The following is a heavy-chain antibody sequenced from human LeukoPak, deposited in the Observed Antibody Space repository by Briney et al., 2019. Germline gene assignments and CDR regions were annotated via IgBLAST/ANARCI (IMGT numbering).Heavy chain of an antibody. Sequence: PSETLSLTCSVSGGSISTYYWSWIRQPPGKGLEWIGYIYSSGSTNYNPSLNSRVTISVDTSKKQFSLKLSSVTAADTAVYYCVRESVTLVRGVNYYYMDVWGKGTTVTVSS. V-gene: IGHV4-59*01. CDR1: GGSISTYY. J-gene: IGHJ6*03. D-gene: IGHD3-10*01. CDR3: VRESVTLVRGVNYYYMDV. CDR2: IYSSGST.